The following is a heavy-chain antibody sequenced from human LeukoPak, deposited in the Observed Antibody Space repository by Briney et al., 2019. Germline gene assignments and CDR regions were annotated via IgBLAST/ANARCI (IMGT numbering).Heavy chain of an antibody. Sequence: GGSLRLSCAASGFNFRTYAMHWVRQAPGKGLEWVAVVSYDGSNQDYTESVKGRFIISRDDSKTTMYLQMNSLRVEDTAVYYCTKVRSGSSSWALRVFDYWGQGALVTVSS. CDR1: GFNFRTYA. CDR2: VSYDGSNQ. V-gene: IGHV3-30-3*01. CDR3: TKVRSGSSSWALRVFDY. D-gene: IGHD6-13*01. J-gene: IGHJ4*02.